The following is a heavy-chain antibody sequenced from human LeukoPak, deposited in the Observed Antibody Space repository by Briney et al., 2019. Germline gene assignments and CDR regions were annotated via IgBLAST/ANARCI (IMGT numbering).Heavy chain of an antibody. Sequence: GGSLRLSCAASGFTFSSYSMNWVRQAPGKGLEWVSYIGSGSYTIYYADSVKGRFTISRDNAKNSLYLQMNSLRAEDTAVYYCARLSSSSGLGVDYWGQGTLVTVSS. CDR3: ARLSSSSGLGVDY. CDR1: GFTFSSYS. V-gene: IGHV3-48*04. CDR2: IGSGSYTI. D-gene: IGHD6-6*01. J-gene: IGHJ4*02.